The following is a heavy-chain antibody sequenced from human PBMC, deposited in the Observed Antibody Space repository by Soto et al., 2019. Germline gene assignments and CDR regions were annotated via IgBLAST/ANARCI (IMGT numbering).Heavy chain of an antibody. J-gene: IGHJ4*02. D-gene: IGHD1-1*01. CDR3: AKDSWRLLERPENGPFYY. V-gene: IGHV3-23*01. Sequence: GGSLRLSCAASGFTFSSYAMSWVRQAPGKGLEWVSAISGSGGSTYYADSVKGRFTISRDNSKNTLYLQMNSLRAEDTAVYYCAKDSWRLLERPENGPFYYWGQGSLVTVSS. CDR1: GFTFSSYA. CDR2: ISGSGGST.